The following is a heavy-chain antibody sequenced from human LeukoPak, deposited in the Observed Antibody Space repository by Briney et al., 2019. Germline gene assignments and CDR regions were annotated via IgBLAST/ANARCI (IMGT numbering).Heavy chain of an antibody. D-gene: IGHD3-10*01. CDR2: IYYSGST. CDR3: ASYYYGSGSYFY. V-gene: IGHV4-39*01. Sequence: SETLSLTCTVSGGSISSSSYYWGWIRQPPGKGLEWIGSIYYSGSTYYNPSLKRRVTISVDTSKNQFSLKLSSVTAADTAVYYCASYYYGSGSYFYWGQGTLVTVSS. CDR1: GGSISSSSYY. J-gene: IGHJ4*02.